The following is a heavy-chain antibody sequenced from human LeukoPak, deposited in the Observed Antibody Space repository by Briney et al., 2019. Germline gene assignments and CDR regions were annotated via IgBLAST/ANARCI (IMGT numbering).Heavy chain of an antibody. CDR3: ATSSMVRGGRFDP. CDR1: GYTLTELS. J-gene: IGHJ5*02. CDR2: FDPEDGET. V-gene: IGHV1-24*01. Sequence: ASVRVSCKVSGYTLTELSMHWVRQAPGKGLEWMGGFDPEDGETIYAQKFQGRVTMTEDTSTDTAYMELSSLRSEDTAVYYCATSSMVRGGRFDPWGQGTLVTVSS. D-gene: IGHD3-10*01.